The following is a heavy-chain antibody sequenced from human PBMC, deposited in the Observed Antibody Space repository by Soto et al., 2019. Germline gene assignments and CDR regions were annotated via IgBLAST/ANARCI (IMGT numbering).Heavy chain of an antibody. CDR3: ARASGPMVRGVIRGFDY. V-gene: IGHV1-69*02. D-gene: IGHD3-10*01. J-gene: IGHJ4*02. Sequence: ASVKVSCKASGGTFSSYTISWVRQAPGQGLEWMGRIIPILGIANYAQKFQGRVTITADKSTSTAYMELSSLRSEDTAVYYCARASGPMVRGVIRGFDYWGQGTLVTVSS. CDR1: GGTFSSYT. CDR2: IIPILGIA.